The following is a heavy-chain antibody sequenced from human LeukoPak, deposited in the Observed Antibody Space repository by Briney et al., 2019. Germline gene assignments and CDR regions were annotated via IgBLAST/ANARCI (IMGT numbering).Heavy chain of an antibody. Sequence: GGSLRLSCAASGFTFSSYAMSWVRQAPGKGLEWVSAISGSGGSTYYADSVKGRFTISRDNSKNTLHLQMNSLRAEDTAVYYCAKDINYYDSSGYYTLDYWGQGTLVTVSS. CDR2: ISGSGGST. D-gene: IGHD3-22*01. V-gene: IGHV3-23*01. J-gene: IGHJ4*02. CDR1: GFTFSSYA. CDR3: AKDINYYDSSGYYTLDY.